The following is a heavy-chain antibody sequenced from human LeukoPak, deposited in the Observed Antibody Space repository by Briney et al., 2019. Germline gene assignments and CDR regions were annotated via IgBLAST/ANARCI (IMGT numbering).Heavy chain of an antibody. V-gene: IGHV3-21*01. J-gene: IGHJ3*02. CDR3: ARDGGPGYSGYDGDAFDI. CDR1: GFTFSSYA. D-gene: IGHD5-12*01. CDR2: ISSSSSYI. Sequence: PGGSLRLSCAASGFTFSSYAMHWVRQPPGKGLEWVSSISSSSSYIYYADSVKGRFTISRDNAKNSLYLQMNSLRAEDTAVYYCARDGGPGYSGYDGDAFDIWGQGTMVTVSS.